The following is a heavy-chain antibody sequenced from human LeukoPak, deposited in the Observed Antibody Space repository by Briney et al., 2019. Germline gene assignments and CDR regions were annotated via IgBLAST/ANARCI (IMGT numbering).Heavy chain of an antibody. CDR2: ISYDGSNK. CDR1: GFTFSSYA. Sequence: GGSLRLSCAASGFTFSSYAMHWVRQAPGKGLEWVAVISYDGSNKYYADSVKGRFTISRDNSKNTLYLQMNSLRAEDTAVYYCARGGIAVATKADYWGQGTLVTVSS. J-gene: IGHJ4*02. CDR3: ARGGIAVATKADY. D-gene: IGHD6-19*01. V-gene: IGHV3-30*04.